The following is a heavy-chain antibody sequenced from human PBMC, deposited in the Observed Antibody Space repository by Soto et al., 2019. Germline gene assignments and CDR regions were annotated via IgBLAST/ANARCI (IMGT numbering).Heavy chain of an antibody. CDR2: ISSSSSTI. V-gene: IGHV3-48*01. J-gene: IGHJ2*01. D-gene: IGHD2-21*02. CDR3: ATWVVTSRYFDL. CDR1: GFTFSSYA. Sequence: SLRLSCAASGFTFSSYAMNWLRQAPGKGLEWVSYISSSSSTIYYADSVKGRFTISRDNAENSLYLQMNSLRAEDTAVYYCATWVVTSRYFDLWGRGTLVTVSS.